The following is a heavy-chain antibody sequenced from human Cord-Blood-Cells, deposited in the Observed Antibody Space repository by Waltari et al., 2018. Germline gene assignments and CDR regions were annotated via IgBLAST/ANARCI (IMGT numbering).Heavy chain of an antibody. D-gene: IGHD3-3*01. CDR3: VRDEYYDFWSGYWDYYYYMDV. V-gene: IGHV3-7*01. J-gene: IGHJ6*03. CDR2: IKQDGSEK. Sequence: EVQLVESGGGLVQPGGSLRLSCAASGFPFSSYWMSWFRQAPGTGLEWVANIKQDGSEKYYVDSVKGRFTISRDNAKNSLYLQMNSLRAEDTAVYYCVRDEYYDFWSGYWDYYYYMDVWGKGTTVTVSS. CDR1: GFPFSSYW.